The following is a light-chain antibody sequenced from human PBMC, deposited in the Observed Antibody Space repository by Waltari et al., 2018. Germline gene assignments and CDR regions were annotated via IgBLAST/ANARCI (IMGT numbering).Light chain of an antibody. CDR3: CSYAGHSTYV. V-gene: IGLV2-23*02. CDR2: EVS. J-gene: IGLJ1*01. Sequence: QSALTQPASVSGSPGQSITLPCTGTSSDVGNSNLVPRYQQHPGKAPKLMIYEVSQRPSGVSNRFSGSKSGNTASLTISGLQPEDETDYYCCSYAGHSTYVFGTGTKVTVL. CDR1: SSDVGNSNL.